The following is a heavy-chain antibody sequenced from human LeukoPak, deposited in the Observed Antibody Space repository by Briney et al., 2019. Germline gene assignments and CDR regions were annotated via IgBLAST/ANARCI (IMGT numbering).Heavy chain of an antibody. CDR1: GFTFSDAW. J-gene: IGHJ4*02. Sequence: GGSLRLSCAASGFTFSDAWLSWVRQAPGKGPEWVGRIKSSAEGGATDYAAPVKGRFAVSRDDSKDTLYLQMNSLKTEDTAVYYCSLRYCSGTSCPGYWGQGTLVTVSS. CDR2: IKSSAEGGAT. V-gene: IGHV3-15*01. D-gene: IGHD2-8*02. CDR3: SLRYCSGTSCPGY.